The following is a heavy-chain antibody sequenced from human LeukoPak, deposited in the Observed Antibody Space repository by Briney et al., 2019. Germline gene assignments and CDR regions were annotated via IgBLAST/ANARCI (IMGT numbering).Heavy chain of an antibody. CDR1: GGTFSSYA. Sequence: SVKVSCKASGGTFSSYAISWVRQAPGQGLEWMGGIIPIFGTANYAQKFQGRVTITADESTSTAYMELSSLRSEDTAVYYCARDPLGFWSGYYFQRDYYYGMDVWGQGTTVIVSS. J-gene: IGHJ6*02. D-gene: IGHD3-3*01. V-gene: IGHV1-69*13. CDR2: IIPIFGTA. CDR3: ARDPLGFWSGYYFQRDYYYGMDV.